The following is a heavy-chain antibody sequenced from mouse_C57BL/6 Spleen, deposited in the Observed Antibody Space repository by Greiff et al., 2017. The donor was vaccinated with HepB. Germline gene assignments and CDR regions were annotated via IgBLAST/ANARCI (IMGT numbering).Heavy chain of an antibody. Sequence: EVQGVESGGGLVKPGGSLKLSCAASGFTFSDYGMHWVRQAPEKGLEWVAYISSGSSTIYYADTVKGRFTISRDNAKNTLFLQMTSLRSEDTAMYYCARGTVVADFDYWGQGTTLTVSS. D-gene: IGHD1-1*01. V-gene: IGHV5-17*01. CDR1: GFTFSDYG. J-gene: IGHJ2*01. CDR2: ISSGSSTI. CDR3: ARGTVVADFDY.